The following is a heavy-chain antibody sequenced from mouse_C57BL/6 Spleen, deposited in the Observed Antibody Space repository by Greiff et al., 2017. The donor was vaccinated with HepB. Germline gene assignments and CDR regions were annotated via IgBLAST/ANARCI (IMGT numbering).Heavy chain of an antibody. CDR1: GYTFTSYG. Sequence: MQRVESGAELARPGASVKLSCKASGYTFTSYGISWVKQRTGQGLEWIGEIYPRSGNTYYNEKFKGKATLTADKSSSTAYMELRSLTSEDSAVYFCARSQFITTVVGAMDYWSQGTSVTVSS. V-gene: IGHV1-81*01. CDR3: ARSQFITTVVGAMDY. J-gene: IGHJ4*01. D-gene: IGHD1-1*01. CDR2: IYPRSGNT.